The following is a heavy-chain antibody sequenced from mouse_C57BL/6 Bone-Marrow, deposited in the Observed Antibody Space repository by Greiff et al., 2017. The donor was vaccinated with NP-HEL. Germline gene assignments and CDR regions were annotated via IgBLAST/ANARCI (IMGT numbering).Heavy chain of an antibody. D-gene: IGHD4-1*01. CDR2: ISSGGSYT. CDR3: ARDWDPFAY. Sequence: EVQLVESGGDLVKPGGSLKLSCAASGFTFSSYGMSWVRQTPDKRLEWVATISSGGSYTYYPDSVKGRFTISRDNAKNTLYLQMSSLKSEDTAMYYCARDWDPFAYWGQGTRVTVSA. CDR1: GFTFSSYG. V-gene: IGHV5-6*01. J-gene: IGHJ3*01.